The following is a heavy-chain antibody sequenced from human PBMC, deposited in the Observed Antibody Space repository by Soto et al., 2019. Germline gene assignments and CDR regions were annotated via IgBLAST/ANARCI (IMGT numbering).Heavy chain of an antibody. D-gene: IGHD4-17*01. V-gene: IGHV4-34*01. Sequence: SKTLSLTCAVYRGSFSGYYWSWIRQPPGKGLEWIGEINHSGSTNYNPSLKSRVTISVDTSKNQFSLKLSSVTAADTAVYYCARETYGDYVGYFDPWGQGTQVTVSS. CDR3: ARETYGDYVGYFDP. J-gene: IGHJ5*02. CDR2: INHSGST. CDR1: RGSFSGYY.